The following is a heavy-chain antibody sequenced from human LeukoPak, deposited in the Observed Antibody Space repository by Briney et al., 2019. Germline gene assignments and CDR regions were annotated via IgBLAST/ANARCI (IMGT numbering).Heavy chain of an antibody. Sequence: AASVKVSCKASGYTFTGYYMHWVRQAPGQGLEWMGWINPNSGGTNYAQKFQGRVTMTRDTSISTAYMELSRLRSDDTAVYYCARAQRADEHKTEIQLWLQPDYWGQGTLVTVSS. CDR1: GYTFTGYY. D-gene: IGHD5-18*01. V-gene: IGHV1-2*02. CDR2: INPNSGGT. CDR3: ARAQRADEHKTEIQLWLQPDY. J-gene: IGHJ4*02.